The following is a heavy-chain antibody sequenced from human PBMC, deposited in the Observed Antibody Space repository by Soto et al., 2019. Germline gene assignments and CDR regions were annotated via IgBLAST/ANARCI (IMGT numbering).Heavy chain of an antibody. Sequence: ETLSLSCAVSGGSISSYYWSWIRQSPSRGLEWLGRTYYRSKWYYGYAVSVKSRITIKPDTSKNQFSLQLNSVTPEDTAVYYCARIHSSSSSDMDVWGQGTTVTVSS. CDR3: ARIHSSSSSDMDV. J-gene: IGHJ6*02. CDR1: GGSISSYY. CDR2: TYYRSKWYY. D-gene: IGHD6-6*01. V-gene: IGHV6-1*01.